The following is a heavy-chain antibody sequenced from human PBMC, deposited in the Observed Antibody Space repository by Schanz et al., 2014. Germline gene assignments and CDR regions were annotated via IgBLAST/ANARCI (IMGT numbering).Heavy chain of an antibody. Sequence: EVQVLESGEGLVEAGGSLRLSCVASGFTFFGSFAMSWVRQAPGKGLEWVSGMSGSGSTADYADSVKGRFTISRDNSRKTLYLQMNSLRADDTAVYYCAKDLYNYGSFDSWGQGTLVTVSS. CDR3: AKDLYNYGSFDS. D-gene: IGHD3-16*01. CDR2: MSGSGSTA. V-gene: IGHV3-23*01. CDR1: GFTFFGSFA. J-gene: IGHJ5*01.